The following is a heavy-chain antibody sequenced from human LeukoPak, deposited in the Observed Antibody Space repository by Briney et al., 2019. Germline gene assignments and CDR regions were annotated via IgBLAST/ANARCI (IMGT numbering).Heavy chain of an antibody. CDR3: ARVIAYYYGSGSYYADY. CDR1: GFTFSDYY. V-gene: IGHV3-11*01. CDR2: ISGSGNTI. J-gene: IGHJ4*02. D-gene: IGHD3-10*01. Sequence: GGSLRLSCAASGFTFSDYYMSWIRQAPGRGLEWISYISGSGNTIYYADSMKGRFTISRDNAKNSLYLQMNSLKTEDTAVYYCARVIAYYYGSGSYYADYWGQGTLVTVSS.